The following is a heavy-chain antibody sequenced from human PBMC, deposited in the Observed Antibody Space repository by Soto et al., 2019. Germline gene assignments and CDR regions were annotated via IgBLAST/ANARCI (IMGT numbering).Heavy chain of an antibody. Sequence: QLQLQESGSGLVKPSQTLSLTCAVSGGSISSGGYAWSWIRQPPGKGLEWIGYIYHSGSTYYNPSLKSRVTISVDRSKNQFALKLSSVTAADTDVYYCAAGGGLPRYYWGQGTLVTVSS. CDR3: AAGGGLPRYY. CDR2: IYHSGST. D-gene: IGHD5-12*01. CDR1: GGSISSGGYA. V-gene: IGHV4-30-2*01. J-gene: IGHJ4*02.